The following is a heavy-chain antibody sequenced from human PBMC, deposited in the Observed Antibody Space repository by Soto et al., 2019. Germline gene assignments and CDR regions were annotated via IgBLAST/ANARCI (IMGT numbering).Heavy chain of an antibody. CDR1: GFTVSYFY. CDR3: ARVDSVDYYYGMDV. V-gene: IGHV3-53*01. D-gene: IGHD2-15*01. J-gene: IGHJ6*02. Sequence: EVQLVESGGGLIQPGGSLRLSCAASGFTVSYFYMNWVRQAPGKGLEWVSVIYGGDSTYYADSVKGRFTTSRDSSKNTVYLQMNSLSAEDTAVYYCARVDSVDYYYGMDVWGQGTTVTVSS. CDR2: IYGGDST.